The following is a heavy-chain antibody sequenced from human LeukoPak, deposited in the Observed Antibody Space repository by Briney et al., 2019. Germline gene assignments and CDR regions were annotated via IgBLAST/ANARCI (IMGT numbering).Heavy chain of an antibody. J-gene: IGHJ6*03. CDR2: INPNSGDT. CDR3: ARLFTMVRGVMEYYYYYMDV. V-gene: IGHV1-2*02. CDR1: GYIFTGYY. Sequence: GASVKVSCKASGYIFTGYYMHWVRQAPGQGLEWMGWINPNSGDTNYAQKFQGRVTMTRDTSISTAYMELSRLRSDDTAVYYCARLFTMVRGVMEYYYYYMDVWGKGTTVTISS. D-gene: IGHD3-10*01.